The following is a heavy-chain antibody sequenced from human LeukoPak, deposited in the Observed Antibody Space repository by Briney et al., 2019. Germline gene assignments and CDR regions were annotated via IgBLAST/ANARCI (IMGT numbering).Heavy chain of an antibody. Sequence: ASVKVSCKASGGTFSSYAISWVRQAPGQGLEWMGGIIPIFGTANYAQKFQGRVTITTDESTSTAYMELSSLRSEDTAVYYCARAGKLRSRSTFDYWGQGTLVTVSS. CDR2: IIPIFGTA. V-gene: IGHV1-69*05. CDR3: ARAGKLRSRSTFDY. CDR1: GGTFSSYA. J-gene: IGHJ4*02. D-gene: IGHD3-3*01.